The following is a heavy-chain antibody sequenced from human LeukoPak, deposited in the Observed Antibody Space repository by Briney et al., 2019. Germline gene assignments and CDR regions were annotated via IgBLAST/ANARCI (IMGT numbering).Heavy chain of an antibody. V-gene: IGHV3-15*01. J-gene: IGHJ6*04. CDR2: IKSKTDGGTT. Sequence: GRSLRLSCAASGFTFSNAWMSWVRQAPGKGLEWVGRIKSKTDGGTTDYAAPVKGRFTISRDDSKNTLYLQMNSLRAEDTAVYYCAELGITMIGGVWGKGTTVTISS. CDR3: AELGITMIGGV. CDR1: GFTFSNAW. D-gene: IGHD3-10*02.